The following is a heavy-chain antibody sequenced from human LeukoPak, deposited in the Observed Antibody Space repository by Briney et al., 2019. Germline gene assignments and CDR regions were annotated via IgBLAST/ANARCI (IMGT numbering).Heavy chain of an antibody. V-gene: IGHV4-59*08. Sequence: PSETLSLTCTVSGGSISTYYWNWIRHPPGKGLEGIGYIYYSGTTNYNPSLKSRITISVDTSKNQFSLKLTSVTAADTAVYYCARGYSSTWFKTWDFWGQGTLVTVSS. CDR1: GGSISTYY. J-gene: IGHJ4*02. D-gene: IGHD6-13*01. CDR3: ARGYSSTWFKTWDF. CDR2: IYYSGTT.